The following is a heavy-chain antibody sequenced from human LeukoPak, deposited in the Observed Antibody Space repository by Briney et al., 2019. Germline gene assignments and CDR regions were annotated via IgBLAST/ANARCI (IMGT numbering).Heavy chain of an antibody. Sequence: GGSLRLSCAASGFTFSSYAMSWVRQAPGKGLEWVSAISGSGGSTYYADSVKGRFTISRDNSKNTLYLQMNSLRAGDTAVYYCAKDVLLWFGEPSVDWFDPWGQGTLVTVSS. CDR2: ISGSGGST. CDR3: AKDVLLWFGEPSVDWFDP. V-gene: IGHV3-23*01. D-gene: IGHD3-10*01. J-gene: IGHJ5*02. CDR1: GFTFSSYA.